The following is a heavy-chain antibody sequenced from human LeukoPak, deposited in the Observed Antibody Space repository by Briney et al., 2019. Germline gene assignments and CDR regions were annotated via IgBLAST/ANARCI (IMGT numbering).Heavy chain of an antibody. CDR1: GGSISSYY. CDR2: IYYSGST. CDR3: ARQRQESRFLEWLSHHWYFDL. V-gene: IGHV4-59*08. D-gene: IGHD3-3*01. J-gene: IGHJ2*01. Sequence: PSETLSLTCTVSGGSISSYYWSWIRQPPGKGLEWIGYIYYSGSTNYNPSLKSRVTISVDTSKNQFSLKLSSVTAADTAVYYCARQRQESRFLEWLSHHWYFDLWGRGTLVTVSS.